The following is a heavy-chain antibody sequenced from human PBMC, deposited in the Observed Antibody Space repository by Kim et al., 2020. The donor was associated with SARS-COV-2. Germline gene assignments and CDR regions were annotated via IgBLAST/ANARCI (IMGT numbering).Heavy chain of an antibody. J-gene: IGHJ4*02. Sequence: GGSLRLSCAASGFTFSSYAMHWVRQAPGKGLEWVAVISYDGSNKYYADSVKGRFTISRDNSKNTLYLQMNSLRAEDTAVYYCARGVLYTVTKPPDYWGQGTLVTVSS. CDR2: ISYDGSNK. CDR3: ARGVLYTVTKPPDY. D-gene: IGHD4-17*01. CDR1: GFTFSSYA. V-gene: IGHV3-30*04.